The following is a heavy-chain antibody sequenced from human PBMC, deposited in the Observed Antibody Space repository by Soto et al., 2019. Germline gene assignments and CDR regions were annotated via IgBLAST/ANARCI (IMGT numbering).Heavy chain of an antibody. Sequence: EVLLLESGGGLVQPGGSLRLSCAASGFTFAGYSTMSWVRQAPGKGLEWVSSISGSGGSTYYSDSVKGLFTISRDNFQNTLYLQMNSLRAEDTAFYYCAKDRGDFAGGWEYFDHWGQGALVAVSS. CDR1: GFTFAGYST. J-gene: IGHJ4*02. V-gene: IGHV3-23*01. CDR2: ISGSGGST. CDR3: AKDRGDFAGGWEYFDH. D-gene: IGHD6-19*01.